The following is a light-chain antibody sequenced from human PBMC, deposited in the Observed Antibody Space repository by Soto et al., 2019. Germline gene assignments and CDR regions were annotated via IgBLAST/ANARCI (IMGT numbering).Light chain of an antibody. CDR1: QSVRSN. Sequence: EIVMTQSPATLAVFPGERATLSCRASQSVRSNLAWYQQKPGQAPRLLIYGASTRATGVPARFSGSGSGTEFSLTIYNLQSEDSAIYCCHQSDNWPSWTFGQGTKVEIK. CDR2: GAS. V-gene: IGKV3-15*01. CDR3: HQSDNWPSWT. J-gene: IGKJ1*01.